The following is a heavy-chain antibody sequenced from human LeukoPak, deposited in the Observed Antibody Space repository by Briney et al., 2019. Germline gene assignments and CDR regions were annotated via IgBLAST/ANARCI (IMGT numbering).Heavy chain of an antibody. D-gene: IGHD2-2*01. J-gene: IGHJ5*02. CDR2: IIPIFGTA. CDR3: ARTPVYCSSTSCYHRFDP. Sequence: SVKVSCKASGYTFSTYAISWVRQAPGQGLEWMGGIIPIFGTANYAQKFQGRVTISADKSTSTAFMDLSSLRSEDTAVYYCARTPVYCSSTSCYHRFDPWGQGTLVTVSS. V-gene: IGHV1-69*06. CDR1: GYTFSTYA.